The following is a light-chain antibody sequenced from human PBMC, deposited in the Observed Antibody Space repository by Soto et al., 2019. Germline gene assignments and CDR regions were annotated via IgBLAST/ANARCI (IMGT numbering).Light chain of an antibody. Sequence: DIQMTQYPSSLPASVGDRVTITCRATQSISTYLVWYQHKPGRAPKLLIYAASSLRSGVPSRFSGSGSGTEFTLTISSLQPEDFATYYCQQSYTAPWTFGQGTKVEIK. CDR3: QQSYTAPWT. J-gene: IGKJ1*01. V-gene: IGKV1-39*01. CDR1: QSISTY. CDR2: AAS.